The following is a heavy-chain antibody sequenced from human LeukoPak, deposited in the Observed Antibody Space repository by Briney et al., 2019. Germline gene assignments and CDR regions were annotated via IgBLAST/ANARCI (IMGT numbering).Heavy chain of an antibody. J-gene: IGHJ4*02. CDR2: ISYDGSNK. Sequence: PGRSLRLSCAASGFTFSSYGMHWVRQAPGKGLEWVAVISYDGSNKYYADSVKGRFTISRDNSKNTLYLQMNSLRAEDTAVYYCAKSLVVRGVVISPYHHRGQGTLVTVSS. CDR3: AKSLVVRGVVISPYHH. CDR1: GFTFSSYG. V-gene: IGHV3-30*18. D-gene: IGHD3-10*01.